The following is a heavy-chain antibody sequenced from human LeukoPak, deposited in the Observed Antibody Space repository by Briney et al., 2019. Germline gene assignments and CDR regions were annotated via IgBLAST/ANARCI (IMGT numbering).Heavy chain of an antibody. CDR3: ARADGDYDYYHYMDV. J-gene: IGHJ6*03. V-gene: IGHV3-20*04. D-gene: IGHD4-17*01. CDR2: INWNGGST. CDR1: GFTFDDYG. Sequence: GGSLRLSCAASGFTFDDYGMSWVRQAPGKGLEWVSGINWNGGSTGYADSVKGRFTISRDNAKNSLYLQMNSLRAEDTALYYCARADGDYDYYHYMDVWGKGTTVTVSS.